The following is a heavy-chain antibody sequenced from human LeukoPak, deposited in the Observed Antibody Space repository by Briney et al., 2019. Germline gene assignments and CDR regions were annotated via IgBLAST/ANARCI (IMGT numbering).Heavy chain of an antibody. CDR2: IVSDGSNT. CDR1: GFTFSSYW. Sequence: GGSLRLSCAASGFTFSSYWMNWVRQVPGKGLVWVSRIVSDGSNTNYADSVKGRFTISRDNAKNTLYLQMNSLRAEDTAVYYCVRDLGGRSGHWGQGTLVTVSS. J-gene: IGHJ4*02. V-gene: IGHV3-74*01. D-gene: IGHD1-26*01. CDR3: VRDLGGRSGH.